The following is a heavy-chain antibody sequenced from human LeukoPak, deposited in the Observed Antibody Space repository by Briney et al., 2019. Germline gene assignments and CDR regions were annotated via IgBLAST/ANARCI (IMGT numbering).Heavy chain of an antibody. V-gene: IGHV1-46*01. Sequence: ASVKVSCKASGYSFTSHYMHWVRQAPGQGLEWMGLINPRGTSTVYAEKFQGRIIMTRDMSTTTDYMELSSLKSDDTAVYYCARDNSIHERGWWFDPWGQGTLVTVSS. CDR2: INPRGTST. D-gene: IGHD4-23*01. J-gene: IGHJ5*02. CDR3: ARDNSIHERGWWFDP. CDR1: GYSFTSHY.